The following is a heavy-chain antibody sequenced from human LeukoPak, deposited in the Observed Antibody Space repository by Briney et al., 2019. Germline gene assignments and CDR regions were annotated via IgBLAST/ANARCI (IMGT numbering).Heavy chain of an antibody. Sequence: GGSLRLSCAASGFTFSSSAMHWVRQAPGKGLEWGAVISYDGSNKYYADSVKGRFNITRDKSKNTLYLQMNSLGAEDMAVYYCAREARWEVLFGHGYFDYWGQGTLVIVS. CDR2: ISYDGSNK. V-gene: IGHV3-30-3*01. CDR1: GFTFSSSA. CDR3: AREARWEVLFGHGYFDY. D-gene: IGHD1-26*01. J-gene: IGHJ4*02.